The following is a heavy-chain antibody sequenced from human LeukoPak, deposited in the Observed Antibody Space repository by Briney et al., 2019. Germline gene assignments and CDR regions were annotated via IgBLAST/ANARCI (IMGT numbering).Heavy chain of an antibody. V-gene: IGHV4-59*01. CDR2: IYYSGST. D-gene: IGHD6-19*01. CDR1: GGSISSYY. Sequence: SETLSLTCTVSGGSISSYYWSWIRQPPGKGLEWIGYIYYSGSTNYNPSLKSRVTISVDTSKNQFSLKLSSVTAADTAVYYCARFSSGWHRYFDLWGRGTLVTVSS. J-gene: IGHJ2*01. CDR3: ARFSSGWHRYFDL.